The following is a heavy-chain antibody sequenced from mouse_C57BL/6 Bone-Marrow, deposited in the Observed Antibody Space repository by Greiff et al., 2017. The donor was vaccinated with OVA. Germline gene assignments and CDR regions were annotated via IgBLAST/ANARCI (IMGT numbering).Heavy chain of an antibody. J-gene: IGHJ1*03. CDR1: GFTFSDAW. CDR2: IRNKANNHAT. CDR3: TSYGSSYGYFDV. V-gene: IGHV6-6*01. D-gene: IGHD1-1*01. Sequence: VQLKESGGGLVQPGGSMKLSCAASGFTFSDAWMDWVRQSPEKGLEWVAEIRNKANNHATYYAESVKGRFTISRDDSKSSVYLQMNSLRAEDTGIYYCTSYGSSYGYFDVWGTGTTVTVSS.